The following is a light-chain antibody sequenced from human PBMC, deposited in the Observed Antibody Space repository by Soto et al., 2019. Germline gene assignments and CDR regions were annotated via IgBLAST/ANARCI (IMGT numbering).Light chain of an antibody. CDR1: QDISTN. CDR3: QQYKAYPYT. V-gene: IGKV1-16*02. Sequence: DIQLTQSPTSLSASVGDRVTITCRASQDISTNLAWFQQKPGKAPKSRIYAASTLQSGVPSKFSGSGWGTDFTLTISNLQPEDLATYFCQQYKAYPYTFGGWTKVEIK. J-gene: IGKJ4*01. CDR2: AAS.